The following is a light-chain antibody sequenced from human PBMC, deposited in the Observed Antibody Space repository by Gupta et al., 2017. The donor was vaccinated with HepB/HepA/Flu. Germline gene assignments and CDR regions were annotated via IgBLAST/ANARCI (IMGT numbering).Light chain of an antibody. CDR2: GAS. V-gene: IGKV3-20*01. CDR3: QQYGGSPWT. J-gene: IGKJ1*01. Sequence: EIVLTQSPGTLSLSPGKRATLSCRASQSISSSYLAWYQQKRGQAPRLLIYGASNRATGIPDRFSGSGSGTKFTLTITTREPEDFAVYSCQQYGGSPWTFGQGTQLEIK. CDR1: QSISSSY.